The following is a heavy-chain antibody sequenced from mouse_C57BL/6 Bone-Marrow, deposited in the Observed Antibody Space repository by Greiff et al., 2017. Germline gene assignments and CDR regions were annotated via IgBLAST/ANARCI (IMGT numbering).Heavy chain of an antibody. CDR3: AKLGLYYFDY. CDR1: GYTFTSYW. V-gene: IGHV1-64*01. J-gene: IGHJ2*01. Sequence: VQLQQPGAELVKPGASVKLSCKASGYTFTSYWMHWVKQRPGQGLEWIGMIHPNSGSTNYNEKFKSKATLTVDKSSNTAYMQLSSLTSEDSAVYYCAKLGLYYFDYWGQGTTLTVSS. CDR2: IHPNSGST. D-gene: IGHD4-1*01.